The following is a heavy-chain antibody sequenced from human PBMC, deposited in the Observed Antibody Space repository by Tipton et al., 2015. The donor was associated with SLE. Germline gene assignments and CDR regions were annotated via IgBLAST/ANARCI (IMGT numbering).Heavy chain of an antibody. CDR1: NGSIGSDY. CDR2: KYYSGGT. V-gene: IGHV4-59*03. CDR3: AAATGNFDS. J-gene: IGHJ4*02. D-gene: IGHD6-13*01. Sequence: TLSLTCSVSNGSIGSDYWTWIRQPPGKGLEWIGYKYYSGGTNSNPSLRSRVTISIDMSKNQFSLRLSSVTTADTAVYYCAAATGNFDSWGQGTLVTVSS.